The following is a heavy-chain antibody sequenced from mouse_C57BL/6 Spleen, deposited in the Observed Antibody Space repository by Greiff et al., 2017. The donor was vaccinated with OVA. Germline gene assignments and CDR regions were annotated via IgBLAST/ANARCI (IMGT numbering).Heavy chain of an antibody. V-gene: IGHV5-6*01. D-gene: IGHD2-5*01. CDR2: ISSGGSYT. CDR1: GFTFSSYG. CDR3: VRQGVTYYFDY. Sequence: EVKLMESGGDLVKPGGSLKLSCAASGFTFSSYGMSWVRQTPDKRLEWVATISSGGSYTYYPDSVKGRFTISRDNAKNTLYLQMSSLKSEDTAMYYCVRQGVTYYFDYWGQGTTLTVSS. J-gene: IGHJ2*01.